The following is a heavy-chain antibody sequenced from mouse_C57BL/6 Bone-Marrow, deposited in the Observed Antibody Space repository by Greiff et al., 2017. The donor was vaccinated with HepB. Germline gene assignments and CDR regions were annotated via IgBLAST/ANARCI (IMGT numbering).Heavy chain of an antibody. J-gene: IGHJ3*01. V-gene: IGHV1-80*01. CDR2: IYPGDGDT. CDR1: GYAFSSYW. CDR3: ARRALDYPRFAY. Sequence: QVQLQQSGAELVKPGASVKISCKASGYAFSSYWMNWVKQRPGKGLEWIGQIYPGDGDTNYNGKFKGKATLTADKSSSTAYMQLSSLTSADSAVYFCARRALDYPRFAYWGQGTLVTVSA. D-gene: IGHD2-4*01.